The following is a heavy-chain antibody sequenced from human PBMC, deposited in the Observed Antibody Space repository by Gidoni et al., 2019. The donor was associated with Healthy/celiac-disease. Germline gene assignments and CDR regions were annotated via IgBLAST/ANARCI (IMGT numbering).Heavy chain of an antibody. J-gene: IGHJ4*02. Sequence: EVQLVESGGGLVQPGGSLRLSCAASGFTFSSYSMNWVRQAPGKGLEWVSYISSSSSTIYYADSVKGRFTISRDNAKNSLYLQMNSLRDEDTAVYYCASGWNYRGGGFDYWGQGTLVTVSS. CDR1: GFTFSSYS. V-gene: IGHV3-48*02. D-gene: IGHD1-7*01. CDR2: ISSSSSTI. CDR3: ASGWNYRGGGFDY.